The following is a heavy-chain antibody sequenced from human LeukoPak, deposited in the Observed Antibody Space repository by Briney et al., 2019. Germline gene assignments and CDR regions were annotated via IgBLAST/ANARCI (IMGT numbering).Heavy chain of an antibody. Sequence: ASETLSLTCTVSGGSISSYYWSWIWQPPGKGLEWIGYIYYSGSTNYNPSLKSRVTISVDTSKNQFSLKLSSVTAADTAVYYCARSLGGRYFDWLYPLDYWGQGTLVTVSS. CDR2: IYYSGST. J-gene: IGHJ4*02. CDR3: ARSLGGRYFDWLYPLDY. CDR1: GGSISSYY. D-gene: IGHD3-9*01. V-gene: IGHV4-59*01.